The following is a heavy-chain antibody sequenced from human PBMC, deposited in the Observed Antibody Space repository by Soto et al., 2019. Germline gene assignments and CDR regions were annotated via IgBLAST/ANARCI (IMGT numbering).Heavy chain of an antibody. D-gene: IGHD3-10*01. J-gene: IGHJ5*02. V-gene: IGHV4-59*01. CDR1: GGSINNYY. Sequence: SETLSLTCTVPGGSINNYYLSWIRQPPGKGLEWIGYIYYSGSTNYNPSLKSRVTISVDTSKNQFSLKMSSVTAADTAVYYFARLGSGSQNWFDPWGQGTLVTVSS. CDR3: ARLGSGSQNWFDP. CDR2: IYYSGST.